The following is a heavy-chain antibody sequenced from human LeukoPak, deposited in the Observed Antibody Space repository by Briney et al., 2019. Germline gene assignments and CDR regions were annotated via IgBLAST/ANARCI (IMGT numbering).Heavy chain of an antibody. Sequence: PSETLSLTCTVSGVSISSHYWSWIRQPPGKGLEWIGYIYYSGSTNYNPSLKSRVTISVDTSKKQFSLKLSSVTAADTAVYYCARAPSSSSWSYYFDYWGQGTLVTVSS. V-gene: IGHV4-59*11. J-gene: IGHJ4*02. D-gene: IGHD6-13*01. CDR3: ARAPSSSSWSYYFDY. CDR1: GVSISSHY. CDR2: IYYSGST.